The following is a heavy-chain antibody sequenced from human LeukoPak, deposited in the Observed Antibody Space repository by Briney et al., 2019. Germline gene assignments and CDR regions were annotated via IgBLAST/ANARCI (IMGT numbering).Heavy chain of an antibody. V-gene: IGHV1-46*01. D-gene: IGHD4-17*01. J-gene: IGHJ4*02. CDR1: GYTFSTYE. CDR2: INPSGGST. Sequence: ASVKVSCKASGYTFSTYEINWVRQATGQGLEWMGIINPSGGSTSYAQKFQGRVTMTRDMSTSTVYMELSSLRSEDTAVYYCARDRQLDYGDYGIDYWGQGTLVTVSS. CDR3: ARDRQLDYGDYGIDY.